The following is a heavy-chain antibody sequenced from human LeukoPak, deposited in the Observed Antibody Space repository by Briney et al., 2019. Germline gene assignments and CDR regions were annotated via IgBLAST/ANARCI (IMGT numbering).Heavy chain of an antibody. CDR1: GYSISSGYY. D-gene: IGHD4-17*01. Sequence: SETLSLTCAVSGYSISSGYYWGWIRQPPGKGLEWIGSIYHSGSTYYNPSLKSRVTISVDTSKNQFSLKLSSVTAADTAVYYCAAADDYDDSYGWFDPWGQGTLVTVSS. CDR3: AAADDYDDSYGWFDP. V-gene: IGHV4-38-2*01. CDR2: IYHSGST. J-gene: IGHJ5*02.